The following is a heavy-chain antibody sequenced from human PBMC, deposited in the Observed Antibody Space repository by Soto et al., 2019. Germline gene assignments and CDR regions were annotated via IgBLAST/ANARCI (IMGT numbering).Heavy chain of an antibody. CDR2: ISAYNGNT. J-gene: IGHJ6*03. CDR3: ARDWKYQLPMNYYYYMDV. D-gene: IGHD2-2*01. V-gene: IGHV1-18*01. CDR1: GYTFTSYG. Sequence: QVQLVQSGAEVKKPGASVKVSCKASGYTFTSYGISWVRQAPGQGLEWMGWISAYNGNTNYAQKLQGRVTMTTDTATSTAYMELRSLRADDTAVYYCARDWKYQLPMNYYYYMDVWGKGTTVTVSS.